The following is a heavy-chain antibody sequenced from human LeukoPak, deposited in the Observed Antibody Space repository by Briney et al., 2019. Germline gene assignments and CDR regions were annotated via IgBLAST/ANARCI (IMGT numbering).Heavy chain of an antibody. CDR2: IYSGGST. D-gene: IGHD3-10*01. V-gene: IGHV3-66*01. CDR3: ARDNPLLWFGELVSDAFDI. Sequence: GGSLRLSCAASGFTVSSNYMSWVRQAPGKGLEWVSVIYSGGSTYYADSVKGRFTISRDNSKNTLYLQMSSLRAEDTAVYYCARDNPLLWFGELVSDAFDIWGQGTMVTVSS. J-gene: IGHJ3*02. CDR1: GFTVSSNY.